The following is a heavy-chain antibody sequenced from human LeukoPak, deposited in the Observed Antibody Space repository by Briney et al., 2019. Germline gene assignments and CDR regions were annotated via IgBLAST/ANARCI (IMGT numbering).Heavy chain of an antibody. CDR2: ISSSSSYT. Sequence: GGSLRLSCAASGFTFRDYYMSWIRQAPGKGLEWVSYISSSSSYTNYADSVKGRFTISRDNAKNSLYLQMNSLRAEDTAVYYCARDTPRELPYYYGMDVWGQGTTVTVSS. D-gene: IGHD1-26*01. V-gene: IGHV3-11*05. J-gene: IGHJ6*02. CDR3: ARDTPRELPYYYGMDV. CDR1: GFTFRDYY.